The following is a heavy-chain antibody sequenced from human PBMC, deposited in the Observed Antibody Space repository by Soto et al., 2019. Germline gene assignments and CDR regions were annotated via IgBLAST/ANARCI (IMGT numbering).Heavy chain of an antibody. CDR3: ARGGDCSSTSCYTSPFDY. J-gene: IGHJ4*02. CDR1: GGTFSSYA. CDR2: IIPIFGTA. D-gene: IGHD2-2*02. Sequence: QVQLVQSGAEVKKPGSSVKVSCKASGGTFSSYAISWVRQAPGQGLEWMGGIIPIFGTANYAQKFQGRVTSTAGESTSTAYMELSSLRSEDTAVYYCARGGDCSSTSCYTSPFDYWGQGTLVTVSS. V-gene: IGHV1-69*01.